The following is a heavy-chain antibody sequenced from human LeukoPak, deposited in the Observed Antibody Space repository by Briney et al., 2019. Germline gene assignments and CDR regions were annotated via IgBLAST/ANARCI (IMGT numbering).Heavy chain of an antibody. CDR2: ISSSGSTI. D-gene: IGHD1-26*01. V-gene: IGHV3-48*03. CDR3: ARDRVGGFDL. CDR1: GFTFSSYE. Sequence: GGSLRLSCAASGFTFSSYEMNWVRQAPGKGLEWVSYISSSGSTIYYADSVKGRFTISRDNAKNSLYLQMNSLRDEDTAVFYCARDRVGGFDLWGRGTLATVSS. J-gene: IGHJ2*01.